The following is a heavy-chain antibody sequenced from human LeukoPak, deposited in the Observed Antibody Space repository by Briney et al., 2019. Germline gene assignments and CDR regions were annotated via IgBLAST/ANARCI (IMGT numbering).Heavy chain of an antibody. V-gene: IGHV3-33*01. J-gene: IGHJ4*02. D-gene: IGHD6-13*01. Sequence: GGSLRLSCAASGFTFSTYGMHWVRQAPGKGLEWVAVIWYDGRTQFYAESVKGRFAVSRDNAKNSLYLQMNSLRDEDTAVYYCAREMYSSSWYYFDYWGQGTLVTVSS. CDR1: GFTFSTYG. CDR2: IWYDGRTQ. CDR3: AREMYSSSWYYFDY.